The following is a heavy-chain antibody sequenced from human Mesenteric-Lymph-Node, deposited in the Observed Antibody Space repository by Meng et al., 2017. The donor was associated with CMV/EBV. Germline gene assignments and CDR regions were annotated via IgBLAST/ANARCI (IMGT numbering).Heavy chain of an antibody. V-gene: IGHV1-46*01. CDR2: INPSGGST. CDR3: ASPGCSSTNCREYFQH. J-gene: IGHJ1*01. Sequence: SGYTFTSYYMYWVRQAPGQGLGWVGIINPSGGSTGYAQKFQGGVTLTRDTSTSTVYMEVSSLSSEDTAVYYCASPGCSSTNCREYFQHWGQGTLVTVSS. D-gene: IGHD2-2*01. CDR1: GYTFTSYY.